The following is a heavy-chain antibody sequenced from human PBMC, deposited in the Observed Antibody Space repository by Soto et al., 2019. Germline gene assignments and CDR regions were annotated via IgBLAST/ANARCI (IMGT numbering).Heavy chain of an antibody. D-gene: IGHD5-18*01. CDR3: AREDTAMVCSSDYYYYYYMDV. J-gene: IGHJ6*03. CDR2: IKQDGSEK. Sequence: GGSLRLSCAASGFTFSSYWMSWVRQAPGKGLEWVANIKQDGSEKYNVDSVKGRFTISRDNAKNSLYLQMNSLRAEDTAVYYCAREDTAMVCSSDYYYYYYMDVWGKGTTVTVSS. V-gene: IGHV3-7*01. CDR1: GFTFSSYW.